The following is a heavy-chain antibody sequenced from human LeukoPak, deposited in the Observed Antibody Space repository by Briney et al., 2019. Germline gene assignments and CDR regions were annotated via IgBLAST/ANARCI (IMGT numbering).Heavy chain of an antibody. Sequence: SVKVSCKASGGTFSSYAISWVRQAPGQGLEWMGRIIPILGIANYAQKFQGRVTITADKSTSTAYMELRSLRSDDTAVYYCARDHDYVWGSYPTGFDYWGQGTLVTVSS. V-gene: IGHV1-69*04. D-gene: IGHD3-16*02. J-gene: IGHJ4*02. CDR1: GGTFSSYA. CDR3: ARDHDYVWGSYPTGFDY. CDR2: IIPILGIA.